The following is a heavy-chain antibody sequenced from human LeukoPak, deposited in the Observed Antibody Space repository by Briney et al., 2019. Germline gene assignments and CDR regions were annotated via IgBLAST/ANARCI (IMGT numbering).Heavy chain of an antibody. CDR3: ARGGRYYESSGYYHDAFDI. V-gene: IGHV3-53*01. Sequence: GRSLRLSCAASGFAVSSNYMSWVRQAPRKGLEWVSVIYSGGGTYYANSVKGRFTISRDNSKNTLYLQMNSLRAEDTAVYYCARGGRYYESSGYYHDAFDIWGQGTMVTVSS. D-gene: IGHD3-22*01. J-gene: IGHJ3*02. CDR1: GFAVSSNY. CDR2: IYSGGGT.